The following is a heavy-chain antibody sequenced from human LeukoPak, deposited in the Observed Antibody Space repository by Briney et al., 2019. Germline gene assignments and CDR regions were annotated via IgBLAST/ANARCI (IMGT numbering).Heavy chain of an antibody. J-gene: IGHJ4*02. CDR2: ISYDGSNK. CDR3: AKRGEMATVPFDY. V-gene: IGHV3-30*18. D-gene: IGHD5-24*01. CDR1: GFTFSSYG. Sequence: GGSLRLSCAASGFTFSSYGMHWVRQAPGKGLEWVAVISYDGSNKYYADSVKGRFTISRDNSKTTLYLQRNSLRAEDTAVYYCAKRGEMATVPFDYWGRGTLVTVSS.